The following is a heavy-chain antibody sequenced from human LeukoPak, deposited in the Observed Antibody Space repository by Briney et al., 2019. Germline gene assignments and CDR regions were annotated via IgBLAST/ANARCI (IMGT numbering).Heavy chain of an antibody. CDR1: GDSVSSTYW. V-gene: IGHV4-4*02. CDR3: ARHSPIPLIKGNEYFQH. CDR2: ISHSEIT. J-gene: IGHJ1*01. Sequence: SETLSLTCAVSGDSVSSTYWWSWVRQPPGKGLEWIGEISHSEITNYNSSLKSRVTISVDKSRNQISLKVTSVTAADTAVYYCARHSPIPLIKGNEYFQHWGQGTLVTVSS. D-gene: IGHD5-18*01.